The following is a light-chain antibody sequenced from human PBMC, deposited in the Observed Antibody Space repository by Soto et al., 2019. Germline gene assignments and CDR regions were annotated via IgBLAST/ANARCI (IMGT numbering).Light chain of an antibody. V-gene: IGLV1-51*01. CDR1: SANIETNF. Sequence: QSVLTHPPSVSAAPGQKVIISCAGSSANIETNFVSWYQQLPGTAPQLLIFDNNKRPSGIPDRFSGSKSGTSATLGITGLQTGDEADYYCVTWDTSLTTNVLFGGGTKLTVL. CDR3: VTWDTSLTTNVL. CDR2: DNN. J-gene: IGLJ2*01.